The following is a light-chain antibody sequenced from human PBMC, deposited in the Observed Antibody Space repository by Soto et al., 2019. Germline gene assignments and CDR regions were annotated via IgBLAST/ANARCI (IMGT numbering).Light chain of an antibody. V-gene: IGKV1-9*01. J-gene: IGKJ3*01. CDR3: QQHYTYPLFT. CDR1: QAISRY. Sequence: DIQLTQSPSFLSASVGDRVTITCRASQAISRYLAWYQQKAGKAPKLLIYAASTLQKGVASRFSGSGSGTEFPLTISILQPDDFGTCYGQQHYTYPLFTFGPGTEVNIE. CDR2: AAS.